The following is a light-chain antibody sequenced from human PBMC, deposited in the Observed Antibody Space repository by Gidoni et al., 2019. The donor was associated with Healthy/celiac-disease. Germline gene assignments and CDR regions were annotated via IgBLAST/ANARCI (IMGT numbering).Light chain of an antibody. CDR1: QSISSW. V-gene: IGKV1-5*03. J-gene: IGKJ1*01. CDR3: QQYNSKKT. Sequence: DIQMPQSPSTRSASVGDRVTITCRASQSISSWLAWYQQKPGKAPKLLIYKASSLESGVPSRFSGSGSGTEFTLTISSLQPDDFATYYCQQYNSKKTFGEGTKVEIK. CDR2: KAS.